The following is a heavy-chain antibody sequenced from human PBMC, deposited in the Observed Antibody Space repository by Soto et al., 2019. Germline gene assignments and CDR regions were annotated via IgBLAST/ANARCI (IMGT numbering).Heavy chain of an antibody. CDR2: IYYTGYT. CDR3: ARHGSRDVVRFDY. D-gene: IGHD2-15*01. V-gene: IGHV4-59*08. CDR1: GDSIGGYY. J-gene: IGHJ4*02. Sequence: HVQLRESGPGLVQPSETLSLTCTVSGDSIGGYYWNWIRQTPGEGLEWIGLIYYTGYTYYNPSLQSRVTLSVDTSKNRFSLNLTSVTAADTAMYYCARHGSRDVVRFDYWGQGILVSVSS.